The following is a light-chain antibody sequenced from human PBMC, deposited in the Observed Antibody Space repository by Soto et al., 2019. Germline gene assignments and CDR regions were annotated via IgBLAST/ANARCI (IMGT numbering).Light chain of an antibody. CDR3: QQYDSYSEA. Sequence: DIQMTQSPSTLSGYVGDRVTITCRASQTISSWLAWYQQKPGKAPKLLIYKASTLKSGVPSRFSGSGSGTEFTLTISSLQPDDFATYYCQQYDSYSEAFGQGTKVDIK. CDR1: QTISSW. V-gene: IGKV1-5*03. CDR2: KAS. J-gene: IGKJ1*01.